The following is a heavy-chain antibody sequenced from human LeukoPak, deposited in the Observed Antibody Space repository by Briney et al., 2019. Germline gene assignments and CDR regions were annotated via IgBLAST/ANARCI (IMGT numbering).Heavy chain of an antibody. J-gene: IGHJ4*02. V-gene: IGHV3-30*18. D-gene: IGHD5-12*01. Sequence: GGSLRLSCAASGFTFSSYGMHWVRQAPGKGLEWVAVISYDGSNKYYADSVKGRFTISRDNSRNTVYLQMHSLRAEDTALYYCAKMGPILTYSGFDYWGQGTLVTVSS. CDR2: ISYDGSNK. CDR1: GFTFSSYG. CDR3: AKMGPILTYSGFDY.